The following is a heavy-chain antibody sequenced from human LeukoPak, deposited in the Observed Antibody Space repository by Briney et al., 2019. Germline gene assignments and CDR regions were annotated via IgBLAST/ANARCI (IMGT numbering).Heavy chain of an antibody. J-gene: IGHJ4*02. CDR1: GGSISSSNW. CDR2: IYHSGST. Sequence: KPSGTLSLTCAVSGGSISSSNWWSWVRQPPGKGLEWIGEIYHSGSTNYNPSLKSRVTISVDKSKNQFSLKLSSVTAADTAVYYCARGALLWLGDRMEYYFDYWGQGTLLTVSS. D-gene: IGHD3-10*01. V-gene: IGHV4-4*02. CDR3: ARGALLWLGDRMEYYFDY.